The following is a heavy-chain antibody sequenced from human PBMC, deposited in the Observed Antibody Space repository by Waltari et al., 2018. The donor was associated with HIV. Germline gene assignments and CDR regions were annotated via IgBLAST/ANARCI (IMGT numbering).Heavy chain of an antibody. V-gene: IGHV3-33*01. CDR1: GFTFSSYG. Sequence: VQLVESGGGVVKPGRSLRLSCEASGFTFSSYGLHWVRQAPGKGLAWVAVIWYDGSNKYYADSVKGRFTISRDNSKNTLYLQMNSLRAEDTAVYYCAREVPDIHPSYYYFGMDGWGQGTTVTVSS. D-gene: IGHD2-2*01. CDR2: IWYDGSNK. CDR3: AREVPDIHPSYYYFGMDG. J-gene: IGHJ6*02.